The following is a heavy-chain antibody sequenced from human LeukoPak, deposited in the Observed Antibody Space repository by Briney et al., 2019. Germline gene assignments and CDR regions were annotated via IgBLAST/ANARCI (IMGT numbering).Heavy chain of an antibody. D-gene: IGHD3-16*02. CDR3: ARSVVWGSYRYPHNLDY. J-gene: IGHJ4*02. V-gene: IGHV1-69*13. CDR1: GGIFSSYA. CDR2: IIPIFGTA. Sequence: SVKVSCKASGGIFSSYAISWVRQAPGQGLEWMGGIIPIFGTANYAQKFQGRVTITADESTSTAYMELSSLRSEDTAVYYCARSVVWGSYRYPHNLDYWGQGTLVTVSS.